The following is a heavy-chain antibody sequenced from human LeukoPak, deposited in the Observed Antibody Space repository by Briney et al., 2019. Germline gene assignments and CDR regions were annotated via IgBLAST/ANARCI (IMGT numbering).Heavy chain of an antibody. D-gene: IGHD3-10*01. CDR1: GFTFSSYA. CDR2: ISGSGGST. J-gene: IGHJ4*02. Sequence: PGGSLRLSCAASGFTFSSYAMSWVRQAPGKGLEWVSAISGSGGSTYYVDSVKGRFTISRDNSKNTLYLHMNSVTAEDTAVYYGANHHDGSRSYYADWGQGTLVTVSS. V-gene: IGHV3-23*01. CDR3: ANHHDGSRSYYAD.